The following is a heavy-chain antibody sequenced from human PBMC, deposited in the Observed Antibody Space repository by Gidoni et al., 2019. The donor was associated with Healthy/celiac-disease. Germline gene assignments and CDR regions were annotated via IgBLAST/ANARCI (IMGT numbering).Heavy chain of an antibody. Sequence: EVQLVESGGGLVQPGRSLRLSCAASGFTFDDYAMHWVRQAPGKGLEWVSGISWNSGSIGYADSVKCRFTISRDNAKNSLYLQMNSLRAEDTALYYCAKDTGCSGGSCLEYYFDYWGQGTLVTVSS. CDR1: GFTFDDYA. CDR2: ISWNSGSI. CDR3: AKDTGCSGGSCLEYYFDY. D-gene: IGHD2-15*01. J-gene: IGHJ4*02. V-gene: IGHV3-9*01.